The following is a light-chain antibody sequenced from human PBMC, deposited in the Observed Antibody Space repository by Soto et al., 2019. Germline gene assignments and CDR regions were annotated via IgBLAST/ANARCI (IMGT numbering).Light chain of an antibody. J-gene: IGLJ1*01. V-gene: IGLV2-14*03. Sequence: QSASVSGSPGQSITISCTGTSGDVGGSNYVSWYQQHPGKAPKLMIYDVSNRPSGVSNRFSGSKSGNTASLTISGLQAEDEADYYCGSYSSSSTLYVFGTGTKVTVL. CDR2: DVS. CDR3: GSYSSSSTLYV. CDR1: SGDVGGSNY.